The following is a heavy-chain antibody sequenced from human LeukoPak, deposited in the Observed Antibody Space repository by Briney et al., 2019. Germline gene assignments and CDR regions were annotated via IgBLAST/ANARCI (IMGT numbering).Heavy chain of an antibody. Sequence: ASVKVSCKASGYTFTSYGISWVRQAPGQGLEWMGWISAYNGNTNYAQKLQGRVTMTTDTSTSTAYMELRSLRSDDTAVYYCARVLKTYYDFWSGSLDPWGQGTLVTVSS. CDR2: ISAYNGNT. V-gene: IGHV1-18*01. J-gene: IGHJ5*02. CDR1: GYTFTSYG. CDR3: ARVLKTYYDFWSGSLDP. D-gene: IGHD3-3*01.